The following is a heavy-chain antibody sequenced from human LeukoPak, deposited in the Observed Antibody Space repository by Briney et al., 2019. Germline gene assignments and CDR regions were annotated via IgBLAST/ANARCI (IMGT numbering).Heavy chain of an antibody. D-gene: IGHD4-23*01. Sequence: ASVKVSCKASGYTFTSYDINWVRQATGQGLEWMGWMNPNSGNTGYAQKFQGRVTMTTDTSTSTAYMELRSLRSDDTAVYYCARITHGGNSAGNAFDIWGQGTMVTVSS. CDR1: GYTFTSYD. CDR3: ARITHGGNSAGNAFDI. CDR2: MNPNSGNT. J-gene: IGHJ3*02. V-gene: IGHV1-8*01.